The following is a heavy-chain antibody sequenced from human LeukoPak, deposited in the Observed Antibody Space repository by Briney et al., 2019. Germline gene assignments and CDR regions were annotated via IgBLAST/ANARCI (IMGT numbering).Heavy chain of an antibody. D-gene: IGHD3-3*01. CDR1: GFTFSSYG. CDR3: AKDNYDFWSGPTNNWFDP. Sequence: GGSLRLSCAASGFTFSSYGMHWVRQAPGKGLEWVAVISYDGSNKYYADSVKGRFTISRDNSKNTLYLQMNSLRAEDTAVYYCAKDNYDFWSGPTNNWFDPWGQGTLVTVSS. CDR2: ISYDGSNK. J-gene: IGHJ5*02. V-gene: IGHV3-30*18.